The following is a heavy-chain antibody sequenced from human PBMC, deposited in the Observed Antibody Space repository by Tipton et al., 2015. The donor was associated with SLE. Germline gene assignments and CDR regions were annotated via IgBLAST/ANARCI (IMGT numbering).Heavy chain of an antibody. J-gene: IGHJ3*02. V-gene: IGHV4-34*01. D-gene: IGHD3-10*01. CDR2: INHSGST. CDR1: GGSFSGYY. CDR3: ARHSTREFSDAFDI. Sequence: TLSLTCAVYGGSFSGYYWSWIRQPPGKGLEWIGEINHSGSTNYNPSLKSRVTISVDTSKNQFSLKLSSVTAADTAVFYCARHSTREFSDAFDIWGQGTMVTVSS.